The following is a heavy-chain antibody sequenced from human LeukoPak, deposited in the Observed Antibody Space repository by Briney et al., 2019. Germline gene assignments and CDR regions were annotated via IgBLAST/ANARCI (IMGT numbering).Heavy chain of an antibody. Sequence: PGGSLRLSCAASGFTFSEYGMSWVRQAPGKGLEWVSSFTTSSPSIYYADSVKGRFIISRDNAKTSVYLQMDSLRTEDTAVYYCARESGGNTPYYFDYWGQGTLVTVSS. CDR1: GFTFSEYG. J-gene: IGHJ4*02. CDR2: FTTSSPSI. CDR3: ARESGGNTPYYFDY. V-gene: IGHV3-21*01. D-gene: IGHD2-2*02.